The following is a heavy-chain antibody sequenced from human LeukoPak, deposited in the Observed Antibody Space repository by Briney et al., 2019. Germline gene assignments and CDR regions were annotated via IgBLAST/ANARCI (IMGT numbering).Heavy chain of an antibody. CDR3: ARHRADSSRWYTTQFDY. CDR2: IYYSGMT. CDR1: GGSLSSSSYS. Sequence: SQTPSLTSTAAGGSLSSSSYSWGWIRQPLGKGLERIGSIYYSGMTYYNPSLKCRVPISVDTSKIQFSLMLSSVTAADTAVYYCARHRADSSRWYTTQFDYWGQGTLVTVSS. V-gene: IGHV4-39*01. J-gene: IGHJ4*02. D-gene: IGHD6-19*01.